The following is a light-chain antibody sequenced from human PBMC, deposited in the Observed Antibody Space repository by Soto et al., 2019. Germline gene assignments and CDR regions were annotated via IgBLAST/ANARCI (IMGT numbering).Light chain of an antibody. Sequence: EIVLTQSPGTLSLSPGERATLSCRASQSVSSSYLAWYQQKPGQAPRLLIYGASSRATGIPDRFSGSGSGTDCTLTISILEPEDFAVYYCQQYGISPQTCGQGTKLDIK. CDR3: QQYGISPQT. J-gene: IGKJ2*01. CDR2: GAS. CDR1: QSVSSSY. V-gene: IGKV3-20*01.